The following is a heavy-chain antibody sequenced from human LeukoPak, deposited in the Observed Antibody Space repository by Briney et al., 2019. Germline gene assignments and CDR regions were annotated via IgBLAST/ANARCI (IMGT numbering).Heavy chain of an antibody. CDR3: ARQTYYYDSSGYRGLEN. CDR1: GYTFTSYD. Sequence: ASVKVSCKASGYTFTSYDINWVRQATGQGLELMGWMNPNSGNTGYTQHFQGRVTMTRNTSISTAYMELSNLRSEDTAVYYCARQTYYYDSSGYRGLENWGQGTLVTVSS. D-gene: IGHD3-22*01. V-gene: IGHV1-8*01. CDR2: MNPNSGNT. J-gene: IGHJ4*02.